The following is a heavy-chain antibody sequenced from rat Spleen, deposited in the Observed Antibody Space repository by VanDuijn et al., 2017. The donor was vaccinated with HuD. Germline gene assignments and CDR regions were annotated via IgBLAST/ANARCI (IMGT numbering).Heavy chain of an antibody. V-gene: IGHV5-22*01. CDR1: GFTFSDYY. CDR3: VRRETSFDY. J-gene: IGHJ2*01. Sequence: EVQLVESGGGLVQPGGSLKLSCAASGFTFSDYYMAWVRQAPNKGLEWVASITYEGSSTYYGDSVKGRFTISRDNAKSTLYLQMNSLRSEDTATYFCVRRETSFDYWGQGVMVTVSS. CDR2: ITYEGSST.